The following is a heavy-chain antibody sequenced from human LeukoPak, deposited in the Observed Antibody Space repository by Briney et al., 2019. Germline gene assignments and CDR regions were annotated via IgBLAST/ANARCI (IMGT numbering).Heavy chain of an antibody. J-gene: IGHJ4*02. V-gene: IGHV3-7*03. CDR2: IKQDGSEK. CDR1: GFTFNTYT. CDR3: ARRYFDY. Sequence: PGGSLRLSCAASGFTFNTYTMNWVRQAPGKGLEWVANIKQDGSEKYYADSVKGRFIISRDNAKNALYLQMSSLRAEDTAIYYCARRYFDYWGQGTLVTVSS.